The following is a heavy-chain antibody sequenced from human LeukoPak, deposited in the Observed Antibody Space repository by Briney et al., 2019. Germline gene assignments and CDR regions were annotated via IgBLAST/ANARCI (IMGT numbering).Heavy chain of an antibody. D-gene: IGHD2-15*01. CDR2: IYYSGST. CDR1: GGSISSYC. Sequence: PSETLSLTCTVSGGSISSYCWSWIRQPPGKGLEWIGYIYYSGSTNYNPSLKSRVTISVDTSKNQFSLKLSSVTAADTAVYYCAREKGPEGYCSDGSCYSRNAFDIWGQGTMVTVSS. V-gene: IGHV4-59*01. J-gene: IGHJ3*02. CDR3: AREKGPEGYCSDGSCYSRNAFDI.